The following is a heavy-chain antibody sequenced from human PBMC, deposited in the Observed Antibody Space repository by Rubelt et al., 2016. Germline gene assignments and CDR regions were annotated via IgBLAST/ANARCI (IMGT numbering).Heavy chain of an antibody. CDR1: G. Sequence: GISWVRQAPGQGLEWMGWISAYNGNTNYAQKLQGRVTMTTDTSTSTAYMELRSLRSDDTAVYYCARDLGTNYDILTGYYGGIDYWGQGTLVTVSS. J-gene: IGHJ4*02. CDR2: ISAYNGNT. D-gene: IGHD3-9*01. CDR3: ARDLGTNYDILTGYYGGIDY. V-gene: IGHV1-18*01.